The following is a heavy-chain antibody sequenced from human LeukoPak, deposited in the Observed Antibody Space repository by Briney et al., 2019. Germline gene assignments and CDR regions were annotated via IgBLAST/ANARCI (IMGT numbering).Heavy chain of an antibody. D-gene: IGHD1-26*01. CDR3: AKDISGSYSNMSHYYGMDV. CDR2: ISWDSGSI. Sequence: PGRSLRLSCAVSGFIFHDHAMHWVRQAPGKGLEWVSGISWDSGSIGYADSVKGRFTISRDNAKNSLFLQMDSLRGDDTALYYCAKDISGSYSNMSHYYGMDVWGQGTPVTVSS. J-gene: IGHJ6*02. CDR1: GFIFHDHA. V-gene: IGHV3-9*01.